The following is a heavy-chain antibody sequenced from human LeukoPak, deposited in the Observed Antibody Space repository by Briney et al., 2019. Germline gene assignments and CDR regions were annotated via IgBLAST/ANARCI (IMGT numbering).Heavy chain of an antibody. J-gene: IGHJ4*02. V-gene: IGHV3-21*01. D-gene: IGHD4-17*01. Sequence: GGSLRLSCAASGFTFSSYTMNWVRQAPGKGLEWVSSILSSSSYIYYADSVKGRFTISRDNAKNSLYLQMNSLRAEDTAVYYCARDARMTTVTPWGFDYWGQGTPVTAST. CDR2: ILSSSSYI. CDR1: GFTFSSYT. CDR3: ARDARMTTVTPWGFDY.